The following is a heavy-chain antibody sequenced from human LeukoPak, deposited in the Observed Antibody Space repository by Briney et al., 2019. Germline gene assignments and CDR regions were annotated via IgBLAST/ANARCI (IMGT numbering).Heavy chain of an antibody. CDR2: IKSKTDGGTT. D-gene: IGHD3-10*01. Sequence: GGSLRLSCAASGFTFSNAWMSWVRQAPGKGLEWVGRIKSKTDGGTTDYAAPVKGRFTISRDDSKNTLYLQMNSLKTEDTAMYSCTNTYYYGSGSLDYWGQGTLVTVSS. J-gene: IGHJ4*02. CDR1: GFTFSNAW. V-gene: IGHV3-15*01. CDR3: TNTYYYGSGSLDY.